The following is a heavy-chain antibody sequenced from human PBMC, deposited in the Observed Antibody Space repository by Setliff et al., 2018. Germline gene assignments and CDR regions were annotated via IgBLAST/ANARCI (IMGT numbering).Heavy chain of an antibody. J-gene: IGHJ6*03. V-gene: IGHV4-38-2*01. D-gene: IGHD3-3*01. CDR1: GYSISSGHY. CDR2: MYPGRNT. Sequence: SETLSLTCDVSGYSISSGHYWGWIRQPPGKGLEWIGSMYPGRNTYYNPSLKSRVTMSVDTSKRQFSLNLNSVTAADTAVYYCARMSGFLYMDVWSKGTTVTVSS. CDR3: ARMSGFLYMDV.